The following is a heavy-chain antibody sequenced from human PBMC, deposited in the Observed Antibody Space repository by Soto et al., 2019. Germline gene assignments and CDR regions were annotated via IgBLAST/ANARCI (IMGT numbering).Heavy chain of an antibody. CDR3: GRESHDILTGPRWVWYFDL. Sequence: QVQLQQWGAGPLRPLETLSLTCGVSGGSFSGYYWAWIRQSPGKGLEWIGEINDRGSINYNPSLKSRVSISVDTSKNHYSRNLRSATAADTAVYYCGRESHDILTGPRWVWYFDLWGRGTLVTVSS. CDR1: GGSFSGYY. J-gene: IGHJ2*01. D-gene: IGHD3-9*01. CDR2: INDRGSI. V-gene: IGHV4-34*01.